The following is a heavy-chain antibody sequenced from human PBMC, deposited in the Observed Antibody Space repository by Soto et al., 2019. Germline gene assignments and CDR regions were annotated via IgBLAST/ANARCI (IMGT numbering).Heavy chain of an antibody. Sequence: SETLSLTCTVSGGSLTKYYWSWIRQPAGKGVEWNGRVCTSGNDVSKASLRSRLPPSVDTSKNQFSLRLTSVTAADTAVYYCARDNNDFWSLYPLAFDYWGQGAQGTGST. J-gene: IGHJ4*02. CDR3: ARDNNDFWSLYPLAFDY. D-gene: IGHD3-3*01. V-gene: IGHV4-4*07. CDR2: VCTSGND. CDR1: GGSLTKYY.